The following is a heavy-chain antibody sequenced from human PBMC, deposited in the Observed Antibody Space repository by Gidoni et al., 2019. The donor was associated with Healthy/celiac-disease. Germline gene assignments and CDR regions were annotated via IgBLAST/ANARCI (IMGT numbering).Heavy chain of an antibody. Sequence: QVQLQESGPGLVKPSETLSLTCPVSGGSISSYYWSWIRQPPGKGLEWIGYIYYSGSTNYNPSLKSRVTISVDTSKNQFSLKLSSVTAADTAVYYCARCMVRGVINYYYYMDVWGKGTTVTVSS. CDR3: ARCMVRGVINYYYYMDV. J-gene: IGHJ6*03. D-gene: IGHD3-10*01. CDR2: IYYSGST. CDR1: GGSISSYY. V-gene: IGHV4-59*01.